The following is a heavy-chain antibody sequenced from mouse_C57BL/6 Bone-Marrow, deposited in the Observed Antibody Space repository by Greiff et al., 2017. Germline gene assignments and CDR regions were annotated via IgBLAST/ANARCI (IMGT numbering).Heavy chain of an antibody. J-gene: IGHJ4*01. Sequence: VQLQQSGPELVKPGASVTISCKASGYSFTDYNMNWVKQSNGKSLEWIGVINPNYGTTSYNQKFKGKATLTVDQSSSTAYMQLNSLTSVDSAVYYCARSVHYYGSHYYAMDDWGQGTSVTVSS. D-gene: IGHD1-1*01. CDR2: INPNYGTT. CDR3: ARSVHYYGSHYYAMDD. CDR1: GYSFTDYN. V-gene: IGHV1-39*01.